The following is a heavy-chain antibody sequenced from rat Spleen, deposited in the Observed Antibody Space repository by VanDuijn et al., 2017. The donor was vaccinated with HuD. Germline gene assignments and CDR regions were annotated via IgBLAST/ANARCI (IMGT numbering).Heavy chain of an antibody. CDR2: IKYDGSST. V-gene: IGHV5-17*01. D-gene: IGHD1-12*02. CDR1: GFSFSDYA. Sequence: EVQLVESGGGLVQPGRSLKLSCAPSGFSFSDYAVAWVRQAPTKGLEWVATIKYDGSSTYHRDSVKGRFTISRDNAKSTLYLQMDSLRSEDTATYYCTTHYDGSYPFTYWGQGTLVTVSS. J-gene: IGHJ3*01. CDR3: TTHYDGSYPFTY.